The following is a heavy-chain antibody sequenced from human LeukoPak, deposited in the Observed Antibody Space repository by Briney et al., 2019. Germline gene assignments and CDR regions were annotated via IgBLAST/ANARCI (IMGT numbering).Heavy chain of an antibody. CDR1: GGSISSSSYY. CDR3: ARYPAAVVAAMGFDY. J-gene: IGHJ4*02. V-gene: IGHV4-39*07. CDR2: IYYSGST. Sequence: SETLSLTCTVSGGSISSSSYYWGWIRQPPGKGLEWIGSIYYSGSTYYNPSLKSRDTISVDTSKNQFSLKLSSVTAADTAVYYCARYPAAVVAAMGFDYWGQGTLVTVSS. D-gene: IGHD2-15*01.